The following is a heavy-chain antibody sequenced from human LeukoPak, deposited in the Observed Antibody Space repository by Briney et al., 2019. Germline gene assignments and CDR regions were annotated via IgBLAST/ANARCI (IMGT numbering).Heavy chain of an antibody. Sequence: SQTLSLTCAISGDSVSSNSAAWNWIRQSPSGGLEWLGRTYYRSKWYNDYAVSVKSRITINPDTSKNQFSLQLNSVSPEDTAVYYCAREEPSPYYYDSSGYYDYWGQGTLVTVSS. CDR3: AREEPSPYYYDSSGYYDY. CDR2: TYYRSKWYN. J-gene: IGHJ4*02. V-gene: IGHV6-1*01. D-gene: IGHD3-22*01. CDR1: GDSVSSNSAA.